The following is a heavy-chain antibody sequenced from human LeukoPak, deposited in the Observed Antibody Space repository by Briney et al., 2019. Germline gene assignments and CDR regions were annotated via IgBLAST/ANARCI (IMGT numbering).Heavy chain of an antibody. CDR2: ISATGGTI. D-gene: IGHD1-26*01. CDR3: VKDRGGSPFYGMDV. J-gene: IGHJ6*02. CDR1: GFTFRSHP. Sequence: GGSLRLSCATSGFTFRSHPMNWVRQAPGKGLEWISHISATGGTIYDADSVLGRFTISRDNAKNSLYLQMNSLRAEDTAVYYCVKDRGGSPFYGMDVWGQGTTVTVSS. V-gene: IGHV3-48*03.